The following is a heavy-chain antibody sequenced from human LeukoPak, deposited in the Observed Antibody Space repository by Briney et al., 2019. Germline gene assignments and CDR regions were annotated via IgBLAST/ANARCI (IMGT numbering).Heavy chain of an antibody. J-gene: IGHJ1*01. V-gene: IGHV1-3*01. CDR2: INAGNGNT. D-gene: IGHD1-1*01. Sequence: GASVKVSCKASGYTFTSYAMHWVRQAPGQRLEWMGWINAGNGNTKYSQKFQGRVTITRNTSISTVYMELSSLRSEDTAVYYCARGPPTAQYFQHWGQGTLVTVSS. CDR1: GYTFTSYA. CDR3: ARGPPTAQYFQH.